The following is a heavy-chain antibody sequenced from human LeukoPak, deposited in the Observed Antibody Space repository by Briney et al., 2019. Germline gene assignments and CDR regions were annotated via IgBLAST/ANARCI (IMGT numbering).Heavy chain of an antibody. J-gene: IGHJ4*02. CDR3: ARGAATVVTGRDLDY. CDR1: GGSISSSSYY. Sequence: PSETLSLTCTVSGGSISSSSYYWGWIRQPPGKGLEWIGSIYYSGSTYYNPSLKSRVTISVDTSKNQFSLKLSSVTAADTAVYYCARGAATVVTGRDLDYWGQGTLVTVSS. V-gene: IGHV4-39*07. D-gene: IGHD4-23*01. CDR2: IYYSGST.